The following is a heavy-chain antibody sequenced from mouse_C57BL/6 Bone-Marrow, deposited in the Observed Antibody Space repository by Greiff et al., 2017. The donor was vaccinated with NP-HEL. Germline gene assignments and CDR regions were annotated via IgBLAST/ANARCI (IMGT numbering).Heavy chain of an antibody. CDR3: ARRFYGSSPYWDFDV. J-gene: IGHJ1*03. D-gene: IGHD1-1*01. Sequence: QVQLQQPGAELVKPGASVKLSCKASGYTFTSYWMHWVKQRPGQGLEWIGMIHPNSGSTNYNEKFKSKATLTVDKSSSTAYMQLSSLTSEDSAVYYWARRFYGSSPYWDFDVWGTGTTVTVSS. CDR1: GYTFTSYW. CDR2: IHPNSGST. V-gene: IGHV1-64*01.